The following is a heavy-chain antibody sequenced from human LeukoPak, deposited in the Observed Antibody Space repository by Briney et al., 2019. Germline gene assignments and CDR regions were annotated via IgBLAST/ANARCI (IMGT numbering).Heavy chain of an antibody. CDR1: EFTFSNYG. CDR2: ISSNSRII. J-gene: IGHJ4*02. Sequence: PGGSLRLSCAASEFTFSNYGMNWVRQAPGKGLEWVSYISSNSRIINYADSVRGRFTISRDNAKNSLYLQMNSLRAEDTAVYYCARDSGWFRFDYWGQGTLATVSS. CDR3: ARDSGWFRFDY. V-gene: IGHV3-48*04. D-gene: IGHD6-13*01.